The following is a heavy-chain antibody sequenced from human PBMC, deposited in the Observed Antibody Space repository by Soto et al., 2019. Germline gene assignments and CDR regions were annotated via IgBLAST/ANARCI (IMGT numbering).Heavy chain of an antibody. CDR2: IIPIFGTA. CDR1: GGTFSSYA. V-gene: IGHV1-69*13. D-gene: IGHD5-18*01. Sequence: SVKVSCKASGGTFSSYAISWVRQAPGQGLEWMGGIIPIFGTANYAQKFRGRVTITADESTSTAYMELSSLRSEDTAVYYCARGHPQLSPKKYYFDYWGQGTLVTVSS. CDR3: ARGHPQLSPKKYYFDY. J-gene: IGHJ4*02.